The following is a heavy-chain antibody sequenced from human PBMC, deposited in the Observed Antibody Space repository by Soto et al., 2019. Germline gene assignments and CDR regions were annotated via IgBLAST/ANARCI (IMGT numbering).Heavy chain of an antibody. CDR1: GYTFTSFD. CDR3: ARGPPDWGFDY. Sequence: QVQLVQSGAEVKKPGASVKVSCKASGYTFTSFDINWVRQAPGQGLEWMGWMSPESSNTGYAQKFQGRVTMTRTTSTSTAYMELSSLRSDDTAVYYCARGPPDWGFDYWGQGTLVTVSS. J-gene: IGHJ4*02. V-gene: IGHV1-8*01. D-gene: IGHD7-27*01. CDR2: MSPESSNT.